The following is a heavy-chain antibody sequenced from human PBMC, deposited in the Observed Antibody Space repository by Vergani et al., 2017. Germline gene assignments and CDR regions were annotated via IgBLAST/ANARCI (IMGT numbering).Heavy chain of an antibody. CDR3: ARRSGIVYDIFSGTQYFFDF. D-gene: IGHD3-9*01. CDR2: FYTGGGT. J-gene: IGHJ4*02. V-gene: IGHV4-61*02. CDR1: GASISSGSYY. Sequence: QVQLQESGPGLVRPSQTLSLTCTVSGASISSGSYYWSWFRQPAGKRLEWIGRFYTGGGTNYNPSLKSRVTISVDTSNNHFSLRLNSLTAADTAVYYCARRSGIVYDIFSGTQYFFDFWGQGTLVTVSS.